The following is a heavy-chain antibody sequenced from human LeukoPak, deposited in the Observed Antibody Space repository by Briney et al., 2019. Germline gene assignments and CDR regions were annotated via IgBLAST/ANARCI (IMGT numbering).Heavy chain of an antibody. V-gene: IGHV4-39*01. CDR3: ARQLAAGNDGFDV. CDR2: IYYNEDT. D-gene: IGHD2-15*01. Sequence: PSETLSLTCTVSGVSIYTSTFYWGWIRQPPGKGLEFIGSIYYNEDTFHNPSLKNRLTISVDTSTNQFSLRLSSVTAADTAVYYCARQLAAGNDGFDVWGQGAMVTVSS. J-gene: IGHJ3*01. CDR1: GVSIYTSTFY.